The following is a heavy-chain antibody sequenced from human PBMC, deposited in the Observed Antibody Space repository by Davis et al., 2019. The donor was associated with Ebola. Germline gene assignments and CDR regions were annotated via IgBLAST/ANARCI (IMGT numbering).Heavy chain of an antibody. J-gene: IGHJ6*02. Sequence: MPSETLSLTCAVYGGSFSGYYWSWIRQPPGKGLEWIGEINHSGSTNYNPSLKSRVTISVDTSKNQFSLKLSSVTAADTAVYYCARGAALFWSGYYTKGTYYYYGMDVWGQGTTVTASS. CDR2: INHSGST. CDR3: ARGAALFWSGYYTKGTYYYYGMDV. V-gene: IGHV4-34*01. CDR1: GGSFSGYY. D-gene: IGHD3-3*01.